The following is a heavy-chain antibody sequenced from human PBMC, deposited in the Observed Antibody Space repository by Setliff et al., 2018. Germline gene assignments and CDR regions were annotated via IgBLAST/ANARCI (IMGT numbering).Heavy chain of an antibody. CDR3: ARNPLPHGPEGHFDY. J-gene: IGHJ4*02. CDR2: ISSSSTYI. Sequence: GESLKISCAASGFTFNSYSMNWVRQAPGKGLEWVSSISSSSTYINYADSVKGRFTISRDNAKNSLYLQMNSLRAEDTAVYYCARNPLPHGPEGHFDYWGQGTLVTVSS. CDR1: GFTFNSYS. V-gene: IGHV3-21*01.